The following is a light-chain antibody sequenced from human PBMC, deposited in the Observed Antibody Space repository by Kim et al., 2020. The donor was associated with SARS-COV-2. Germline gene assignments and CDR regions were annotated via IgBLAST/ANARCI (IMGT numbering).Light chain of an antibody. CDR2: QDF. CDR3: QAWDSGTVV. CDR1: KLGEKY. V-gene: IGLV3-1*01. Sequence: SYELTQPPSVSVSPGQTVTITCSGDKLGEKYSCWYQQKSGQSPVLVIYQDFKRPSGIPVRFSGSNFGNTATLTISGTQAVDEADYYCQAWDSGTVVFGGGTQLTVL. J-gene: IGLJ2*01.